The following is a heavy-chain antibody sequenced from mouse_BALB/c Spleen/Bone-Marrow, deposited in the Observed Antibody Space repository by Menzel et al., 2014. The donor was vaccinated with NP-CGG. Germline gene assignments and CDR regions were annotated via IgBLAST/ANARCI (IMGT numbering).Heavy chain of an antibody. V-gene: IGHV1S81*02. D-gene: IGHD2-10*01. CDR1: GYTFTSYY. Sequence: VQLQQSGAELVKPGASVKLSCKASGYTFTSYYLYWVKQRPGQGLEWIGEINPSNGGTNFNERFKSMASLTVDKSSSTAYMQLNSLTSEDSAVYYCTRRSLLSDYYSMDYWGQGTSVTVSS. CDR2: INPSNGGT. J-gene: IGHJ4*01. CDR3: TRRSLLSDYYSMDY.